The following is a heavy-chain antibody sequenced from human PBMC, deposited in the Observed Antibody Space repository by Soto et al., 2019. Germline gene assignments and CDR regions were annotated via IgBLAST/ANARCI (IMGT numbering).Heavy chain of an antibody. Sequence: QLQLQESGPGLVKPSETLSLTCTVSGGSISSSDYYWGWIRQPPGKGPEWIGSIYYSGSTYYNPSLKSRVTISVATSQNQFFLKLGSATAADTAVYYCVRQRANYYMGVWGKGTTVTVSS. V-gene: IGHV4-39*01. CDR1: GGSISSSDYY. CDR2: IYYSGST. CDR3: VRQRANYYMGV. J-gene: IGHJ6*03.